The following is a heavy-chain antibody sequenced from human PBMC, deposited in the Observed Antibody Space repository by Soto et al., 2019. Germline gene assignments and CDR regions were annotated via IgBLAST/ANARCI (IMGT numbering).Heavy chain of an antibody. CDR3: AKYGYSSSSWSNYYYYYAMDV. Sequence: PGGSLRLSCAASGFTFSSYAMSWVRQAPGKGLEWVSTVSGRGGSTYYADSVKGRFTISRDNSKNTLYLQMNSLRAEDTAVYYCAKYGYSSSSWSNYYYYYAMDVWGQGTTVTVSS. V-gene: IGHV3-23*01. CDR2: VSGRGGST. J-gene: IGHJ6*02. D-gene: IGHD6-6*01. CDR1: GFTFSSYA.